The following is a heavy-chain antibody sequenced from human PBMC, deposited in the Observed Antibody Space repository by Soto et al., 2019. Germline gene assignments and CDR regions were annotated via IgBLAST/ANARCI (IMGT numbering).Heavy chain of an antibody. V-gene: IGHV1-2*02. CDR2: IHPNSGAT. Sequence: GASVKVSCKASGYSFTDYYMHWVRQAPGQGLEWMGWIHPNSGATKFAQKFQGRVTMTRDTSISTAYMELSRLRSDDTAVYYCARDRSRGYSYGPVGYWGQGTLVTVSS. CDR1: GYSFTDYY. J-gene: IGHJ4*02. CDR3: ARDRSRGYSYGPVGY. D-gene: IGHD5-18*01.